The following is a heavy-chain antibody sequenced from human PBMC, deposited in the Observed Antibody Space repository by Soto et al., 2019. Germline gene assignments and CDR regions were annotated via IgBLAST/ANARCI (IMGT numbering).Heavy chain of an antibody. D-gene: IGHD7-27*01. CDR3: ARDRHNWGPVDY. J-gene: IGHJ4*02. CDR2: IYYSGST. V-gene: IGHV4-31*03. CDR1: GGSISSGVYY. Sequence: SETLSLTCTVSGGSISSGVYYWSWIRQHPGKGLEWIGYIYYSGSTYYNPSFKSRVTISVDTSKNQFSLKLSSVTAADTAVYYCARDRHNWGPVDYWGQGTLVTVSS.